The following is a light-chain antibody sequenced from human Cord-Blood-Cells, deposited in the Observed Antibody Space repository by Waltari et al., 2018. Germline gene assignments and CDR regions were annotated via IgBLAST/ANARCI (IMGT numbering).Light chain of an antibody. V-gene: IGLV2-14*01. CDR3: SSYTSSSTLV. Sequence: QSALTQPASVSGSPGQSITISCTGTSSDVGGYNYVSWYQQHPGKAPKLMIYDVSNRPAGVSNRFSGSKSGNTAPRTISGLQAEDEADYYCSSYTSSSTLVFGGGTKLTVL. J-gene: IGLJ2*01. CDR2: DVS. CDR1: SSDVGGYNY.